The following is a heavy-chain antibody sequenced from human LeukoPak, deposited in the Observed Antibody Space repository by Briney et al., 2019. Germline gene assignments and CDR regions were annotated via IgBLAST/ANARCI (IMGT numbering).Heavy chain of an antibody. D-gene: IGHD3-22*01. CDR3: ASLTCYYDSSGYPGAFDI. CDR1: GGSISSGGYY. Sequence: SQTLSLTCAVSGGSISSGGYYWSWIRQPPGKGLEWIGYIYYSGSTNYNPSLKSRVTISVDTSKNQFSLKLSSVTAADTAVYYCASLTCYYDSSGYPGAFDIWGQGTMVTVSS. J-gene: IGHJ3*02. V-gene: IGHV4-61*08. CDR2: IYYSGST.